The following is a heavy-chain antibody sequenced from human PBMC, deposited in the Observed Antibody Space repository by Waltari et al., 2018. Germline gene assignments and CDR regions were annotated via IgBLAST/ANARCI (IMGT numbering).Heavy chain of an antibody. CDR3: AKDSYGSGSYAYYYYYMDV. V-gene: IGHV3-30*18. D-gene: IGHD3-10*01. J-gene: IGHJ6*03. CDR1: GFTFSSYG. Sequence: QVQLVESGGGVVQPGRSLRLSCAASGFTFSSYGMHWVRQAPGKGLEWVAVIAYDGSNKDYADSVKGRFIISRDNSKNTLYLQMNSLRAEDTAVYYCAKDSYGSGSYAYYYYYMDVWGKGTTVTISS. CDR2: IAYDGSNK.